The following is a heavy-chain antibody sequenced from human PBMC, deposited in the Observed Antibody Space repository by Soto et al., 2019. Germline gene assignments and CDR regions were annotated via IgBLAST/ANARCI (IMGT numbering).Heavy chain of an antibody. CDR3: AREAYYDFWSGYSHYYYMDV. Sequence: EVQLVESGGGLVKPGGSLRLSCAASGFTFSSYSMNWVRQAPGKGLEWVSSISSSSSYIYYADSVKGRFTISRDNAKNSLYLQMNSLRAEDTAVYYCAREAYYDFWSGYSHYYYMDVWGKGTTVTVSS. CDR1: GFTFSSYS. J-gene: IGHJ6*03. V-gene: IGHV3-21*01. CDR2: ISSSSSYI. D-gene: IGHD3-3*01.